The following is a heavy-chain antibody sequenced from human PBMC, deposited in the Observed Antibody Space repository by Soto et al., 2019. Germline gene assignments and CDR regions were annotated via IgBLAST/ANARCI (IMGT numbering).Heavy chain of an antibody. J-gene: IGHJ4*02. Sequence: GGSLRLSCAASGFTFSDYYMSWIRQAPGKGLEGVSYISSSGSTIYSADSVKGRFTISRDNAKNSLYLQMNSLRAEDTAVYYCARYGNYANYFDYWGQGTLVTVSS. V-gene: IGHV3-11*01. CDR1: GFTFSDYY. CDR3: ARYGNYANYFDY. CDR2: ISSSGSTI. D-gene: IGHD4-17*01.